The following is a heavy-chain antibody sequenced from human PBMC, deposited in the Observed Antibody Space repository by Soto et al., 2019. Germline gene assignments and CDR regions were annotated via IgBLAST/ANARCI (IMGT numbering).Heavy chain of an antibody. V-gene: IGHV3-30*18. CDR2: ISYDGSNK. D-gene: IGHD3-10*01. CDR1: GFTFSSYG. CDR3: AKDQLRGVRGVITYYYGMDV. Sequence: QVQLVESGGGVVQPGRSLRLSCAASGFTFSSYGMYWVRQAPGKGLEWVAVISYDGSNKYYADSVKGRFTISRDNSKNPLYLQMNSLRAEDTAVYYCAKDQLRGVRGVITYYYGMDVWGQGTTVTVSS. J-gene: IGHJ6*02.